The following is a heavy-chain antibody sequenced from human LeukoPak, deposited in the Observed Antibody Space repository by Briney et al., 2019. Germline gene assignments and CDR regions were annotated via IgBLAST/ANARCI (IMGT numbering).Heavy chain of an antibody. J-gene: IGHJ6*02. V-gene: IGHV3-9*01. CDR2: ITRDSGRI. CDR1: GFSFHDYD. CDR3: AKDLDASGRQNDYYYYGMDV. D-gene: IGHD3-10*01. Sequence: PGGSLRLSCAASGFSFHDYDMHWVRQAPGKGLEWVAGITRDSGRIGYADSVKGRFTVSRDNAQNSLYLQMNSLRPEDTALYYCAKDLDASGRQNDYYYYGMDVWGQGTTVTVSS.